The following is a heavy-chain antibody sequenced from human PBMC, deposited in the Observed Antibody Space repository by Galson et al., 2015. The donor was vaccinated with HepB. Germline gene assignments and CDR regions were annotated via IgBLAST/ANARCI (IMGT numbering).Heavy chain of an antibody. Sequence: SVKVSCKASGYTFTSYDINWVRQATGQGLEWMGWMNPNSGNTGYAQKFQGRVTMTRNTSISTAYMELSSLRSEDTAVYYCARGMVPQWRDGAYASDYWGQGTLVTVSS. CDR2: MNPNSGNT. D-gene: IGHD4-17*01. CDR3: ARGMVPQWRDGAYASDY. CDR1: GYTFTSYD. V-gene: IGHV1-8*01. J-gene: IGHJ4*02.